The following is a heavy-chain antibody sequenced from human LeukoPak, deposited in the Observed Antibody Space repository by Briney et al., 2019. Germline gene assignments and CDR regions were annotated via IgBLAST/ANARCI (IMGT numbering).Heavy chain of an antibody. CDR2: IYYSGST. D-gene: IGHD2-2*01. CDR1: GGSINSGGYY. CDR3: ARDRLSCSSTSCSHYYFDS. V-gene: IGHV4-31*03. Sequence: PSETLSLTCTVSGGSINSGGYYWSWIRQYPGKDLEWIGYIYYSGSTYYNPSLKSRVIISVDTSKNQFSLKLSSVTAADTAVYYCARDRLSCSSTSCSHYYFDSWGQGTLVTVSS. J-gene: IGHJ4*02.